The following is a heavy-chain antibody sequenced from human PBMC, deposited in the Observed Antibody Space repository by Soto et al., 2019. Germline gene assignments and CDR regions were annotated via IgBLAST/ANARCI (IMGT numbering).Heavy chain of an antibody. CDR2: ISAYNGNT. D-gene: IGHD3-22*01. J-gene: IGHJ4*02. CDR3: ARDSGYSYGAAYYYDSSLDY. CDR1: GYTFTSYG. Sequence: ASVKVACKASGYTFTSYGISWVRQAPGQGLEWMGWISAYNGNTNYAQKLQGRVTMTTDTSTSTAYMELRSLRSGDTAVYYCARDSGYSYGAAYYYDSSLDYWGQGTLLTVSS. V-gene: IGHV1-18*01.